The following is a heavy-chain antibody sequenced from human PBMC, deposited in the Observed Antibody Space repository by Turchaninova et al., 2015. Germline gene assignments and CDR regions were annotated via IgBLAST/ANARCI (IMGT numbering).Heavy chain of an antibody. D-gene: IGHD2-15*01. V-gene: IGHV1-3*01. CDR1: GYTFTSYA. Sequence: QVQLVQSGAEVKKPGASVKVSCKASGYTFTSYAMHWLRQAPGHRLEWMWWINVGNGTTKYSQKFQGRVTISRDTSATTAYMELRSLRAEDTTVYYCARGRSGLPDYYFVMDVWGQGTTVTVSS. J-gene: IGHJ6*02. CDR2: INVGNGTT. CDR3: ARGRSGLPDYYFVMDV.